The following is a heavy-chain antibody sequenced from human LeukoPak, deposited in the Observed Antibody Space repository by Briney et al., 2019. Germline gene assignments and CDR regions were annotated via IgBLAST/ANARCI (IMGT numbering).Heavy chain of an antibody. Sequence: GRSLRLSCAASGFTFSSYGMHWVRQAPGKGLEWVAVIWYDGSNKYYADSVKGRFTISRDNSKYTLYLQMNSLRAEDTAVYYCARGDYGDYVYYYYGMDVWGQGTTVTVSS. D-gene: IGHD4-17*01. V-gene: IGHV3-33*01. CDR2: IWYDGSNK. J-gene: IGHJ6*02. CDR3: ARGDYGDYVYYYYGMDV. CDR1: GFTFSSYG.